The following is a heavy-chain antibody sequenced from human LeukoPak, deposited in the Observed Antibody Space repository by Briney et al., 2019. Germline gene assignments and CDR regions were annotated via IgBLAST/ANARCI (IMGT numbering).Heavy chain of an antibody. CDR2: VRYDGSKK. V-gene: IGHV3-30*02. CDR1: GFTFSTYG. D-gene: IGHD5-18*01. J-gene: IGHJ6*03. Sequence: GGSLRLSCAASGFTFSTYGMHWVRQAPGKGLEWVAFVRYDGSKKYYTNSVKGRFTISRDNSKNTQYLQMSSLRAEDTAVYYCAKDQKRGYSYGYLFYYYYMDVWGKGTTVTISS. CDR3: AKDQKRGYSYGYLFYYYYMDV.